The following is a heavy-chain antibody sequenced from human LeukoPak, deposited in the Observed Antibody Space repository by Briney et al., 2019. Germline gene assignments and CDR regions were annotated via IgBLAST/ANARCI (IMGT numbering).Heavy chain of an antibody. Sequence: ASVKVSCKVSGYTLTELSMHWVRQAPGKGLEWMGGFDPEDGETIYAQKFQGRVTMTEDTSTDTAYMELSSLRSEDTAVYYCATDPLAAAALFAFDYRGQGTLVTVSS. D-gene: IGHD6-13*01. CDR1: GYTLTELS. CDR3: ATDPLAAAALFAFDY. V-gene: IGHV1-24*01. CDR2: FDPEDGET. J-gene: IGHJ4*02.